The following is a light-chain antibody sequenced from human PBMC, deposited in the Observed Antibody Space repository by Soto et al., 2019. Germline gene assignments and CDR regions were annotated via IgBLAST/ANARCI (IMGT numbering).Light chain of an antibody. Sequence: QSALTQPASVSGSPGQSITISCTGTRSDVGGYNYVSWYQHHPGKAPNLMMYEVFNRPAGVSNRFSGSRSGNTASLTISGLQADDDADYYFTSYASTSTYVVFGGGTKLTVL. CDR1: RSDVGGYNY. J-gene: IGLJ2*01. CDR2: EVF. CDR3: TSYASTSTYVV. V-gene: IGLV2-14*01.